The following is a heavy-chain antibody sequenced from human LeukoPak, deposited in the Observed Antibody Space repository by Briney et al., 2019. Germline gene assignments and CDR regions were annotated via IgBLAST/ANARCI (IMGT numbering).Heavy chain of an antibody. V-gene: IGHV4-39*01. CDR1: GDSVSRSDSY. CDR3: ARRRYYDGSGYLD. J-gene: IGHJ1*01. Sequence: SETLSLTCSVSGDSVSRSDSYWDWIRQPPGKGVEWIGTIYYSGRTYYSPSLKIRVTMSVDPSNNQVSLNLRSVTAADTALYYCARRRYYDGSGYLDWGQGTLLSVSS. D-gene: IGHD3-22*01. CDR2: IYYSGRT.